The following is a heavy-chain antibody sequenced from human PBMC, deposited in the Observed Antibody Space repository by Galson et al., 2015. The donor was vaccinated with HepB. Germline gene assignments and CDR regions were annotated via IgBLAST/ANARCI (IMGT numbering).Heavy chain of an antibody. D-gene: IGHD3-3*01. CDR1: GFTFSSYW. CDR3: ARDGPLDFWSGFGDY. J-gene: IGHJ4*02. Sequence: SLRLSCAASGFTFSSYWMSWVRQAPGKGLEWVANIKQDGSEKYYVDSVKGRFTISRDNAKNSLYLQMNSLRAEDTAVYYCARDGPLDFWSGFGDYWGQGTLVTVSS. V-gene: IGHV3-7*01. CDR2: IKQDGSEK.